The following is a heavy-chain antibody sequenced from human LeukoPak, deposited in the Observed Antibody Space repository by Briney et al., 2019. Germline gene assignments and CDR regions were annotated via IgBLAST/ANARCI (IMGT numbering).Heavy chain of an antibody. J-gene: IGHJ6*02. CDR3: AKEGVGCSGGSCYSPTPYYYYYGMDV. Sequence: GGSLRLSCAASGFTFDDYTMHWVRQAPGKGLEWVSLISWDGGSTYYADSVKGRFTISRDNSKNSLYLQMNSLRTEDTVLYYCAKEGVGCSGGSCYSPTPYYYYYGMDVWGQGTTVTVSS. D-gene: IGHD2-15*01. CDR1: GFTFDDYT. CDR2: ISWDGGST. V-gene: IGHV3-43*01.